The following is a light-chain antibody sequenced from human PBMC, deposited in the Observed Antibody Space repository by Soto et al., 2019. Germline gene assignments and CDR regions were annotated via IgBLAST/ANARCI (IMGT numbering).Light chain of an antibody. CDR1: QDISTN. CDR2: GAS. CDR3: QQYDNWLRT. Sequence: EIVMTQSPATLSVSPGERATLSCRASQDISTNLAWYQQKPGQAPRLLIYGASTRATGIPARFSGSGSGTEFTLTISSLQSEDFAVYYCQQYDNWLRTFSQGTKVEIK. J-gene: IGKJ1*01. V-gene: IGKV3-15*01.